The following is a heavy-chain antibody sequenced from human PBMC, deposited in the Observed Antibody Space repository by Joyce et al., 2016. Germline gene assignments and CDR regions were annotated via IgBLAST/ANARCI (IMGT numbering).Heavy chain of an antibody. CDR3: ARARGCSGRTCHNFDY. CDR1: GFTFSAYW. CDR2: IKQDGNEK. Sequence: EVHLVESGGGLVQPGGSLRLSCAASGFTFSAYWMSWVRQARGKGLEWVANIKQDGNEKYYVDSVKGRFTISRDNAKNSLYLQMNSLKAEDTAVYYCARARGCSGRTCHNFDYWGQGTLVTVS. V-gene: IGHV3-7*03. D-gene: IGHD2-15*01. J-gene: IGHJ4*02.